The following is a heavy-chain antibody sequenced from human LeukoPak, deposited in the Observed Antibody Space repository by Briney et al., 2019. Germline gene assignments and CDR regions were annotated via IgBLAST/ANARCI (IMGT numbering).Heavy chain of an antibody. Sequence: SQTLSLTCTVSGGSISSASYYWSWIRQPAGKGLEWIGRIYTSGSTNYNPSLKSLITISVDMSKNQFSLKLSSVTASDTAVYYCAGITMVRGVPHDAFDIWGQGTMVTVSS. J-gene: IGHJ3*02. D-gene: IGHD3-10*01. CDR3: AGITMVRGVPHDAFDI. V-gene: IGHV4-61*02. CDR1: GGSISSASYY. CDR2: IYTSGST.